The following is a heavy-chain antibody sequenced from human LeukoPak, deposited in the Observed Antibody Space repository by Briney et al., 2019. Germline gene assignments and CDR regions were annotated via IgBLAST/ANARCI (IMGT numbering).Heavy chain of an antibody. V-gene: IGHV1-69*13. D-gene: IGHD4-23*01. CDR3: ARGWLAESTVVTPYNY. CDR2: IIPLFGTA. J-gene: IGHJ4*02. Sequence: SVKVSCKASGGTFSNYAINWVRQAPGQGLEWMGGIIPLFGTANYAQKFQGRVSIIAVESMSTAYMELSSLRSVDTAVYYCARGWLAESTVVTPYNYWGQGTLVTVSS. CDR1: GGTFSNYA.